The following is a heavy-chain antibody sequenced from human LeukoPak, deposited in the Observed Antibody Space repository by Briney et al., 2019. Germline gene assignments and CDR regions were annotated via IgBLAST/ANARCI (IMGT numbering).Heavy chain of an antibody. CDR3: ARVVRSNYYDSSGYYHNWFDP. D-gene: IGHD3-22*01. V-gene: IGHV1-18*01. CDR1: GYTFTSYG. J-gene: IGHJ5*02. CDR2: ISAYNGNT. Sequence: PGASVKVSCKASGYTFTSYGIIWVRQAPGQGLEWMGWISAYNGNTNYAQKLQGRVTMTTDTSTSTAYMELRSLRSDDTAVYYCARVVRSNYYDSSGYYHNWFDPWGQGTLVTVSS.